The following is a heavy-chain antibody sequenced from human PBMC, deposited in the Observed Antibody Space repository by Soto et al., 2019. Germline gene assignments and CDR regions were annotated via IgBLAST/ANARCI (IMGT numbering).Heavy chain of an antibody. J-gene: IGHJ4*02. V-gene: IGHV3-74*01. CDR2: ISNDGSIT. CDR1: GFIFSNYW. Sequence: PGGSLRLSCKASGFIFSNYWMHWVRQTPGTGLVWVSRISNDGSITNYADSVKGRFTISRDNAKNTLYLQMNSLRAEDTAVYYCAKDLTWNQADYWGQGALVTVSS. D-gene: IGHD1-1*01. CDR3: AKDLTWNQADY.